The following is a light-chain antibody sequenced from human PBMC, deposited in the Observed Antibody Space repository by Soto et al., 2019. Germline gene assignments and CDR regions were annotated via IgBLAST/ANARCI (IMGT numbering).Light chain of an antibody. V-gene: IGKV4-1*01. CDR2: WAS. CDR1: QSVLYSSNNKNY. J-gene: IGKJ4*01. CDR3: QQYYSSPLT. Sequence: DIVTTQSPDSLAVSLGESATINFTSSQSVLYSSNNKNYLAWYQQKPGQPPKXLIYWASTRESGVPDRFGGSGSGTDFTLTISSLQAEDVAVYYCQQYYSSPLTLGGGTKVDIK.